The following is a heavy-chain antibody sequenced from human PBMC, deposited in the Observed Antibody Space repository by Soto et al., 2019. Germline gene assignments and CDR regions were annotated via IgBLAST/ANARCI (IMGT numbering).Heavy chain of an antibody. V-gene: IGHV4-31*03. CDR2: SYYSGTT. CDR1: GGSISRGGYY. J-gene: IGHJ4*02. D-gene: IGHD3-3*01. Sequence: QVQLQESGPGLVKPSQTLSLTCTVSGGSISRGGYYWTWIRQYPGKGLEWIGWSYYSGTTYYNPSLRSRVTISVDTSMNQFSLRLTSVTAADTAVYYCARGVRRRGYDFDYWGQGTLVTVSS. CDR3: ARGVRRRGYDFDY.